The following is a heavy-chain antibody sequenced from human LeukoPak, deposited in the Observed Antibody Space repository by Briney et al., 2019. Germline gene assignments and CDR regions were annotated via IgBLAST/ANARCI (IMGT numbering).Heavy chain of an antibody. Sequence: PSETLSLTCSVSGASISGYYWSWIRQPPGKGLEWIAYIYDSGTTDYNPSLKSRVAISMDTSKNHFSLKLNSVTAADTAVYYCARTKRVDYFDFWGQGTLVTVSS. D-gene: IGHD2-15*01. J-gene: IGHJ4*02. CDR3: ARTKRVDYFDF. V-gene: IGHV4-59*01. CDR2: IYDSGTT. CDR1: GASISGYY.